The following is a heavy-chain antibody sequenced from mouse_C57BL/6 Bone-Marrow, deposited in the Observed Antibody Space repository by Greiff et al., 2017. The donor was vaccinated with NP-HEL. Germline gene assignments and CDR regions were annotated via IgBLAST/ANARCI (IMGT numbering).Heavy chain of an antibody. CDR3: ARIVITTVVADWYFDV. CDR1: GFSLSTFGMG. Sequence: QVTLKESGPGILQPSQTLSLTCSFSGFSLSTFGMGVGWIRQPSGKGLEWLAHIWWDDDKYYNPALKSRLTISKATSKNQVFLKIANVDTADTATYYCARIVITTVVADWYFDVWGTGTTVTVSS. D-gene: IGHD1-1*01. CDR2: IWWDDDK. V-gene: IGHV8-8*01. J-gene: IGHJ1*03.